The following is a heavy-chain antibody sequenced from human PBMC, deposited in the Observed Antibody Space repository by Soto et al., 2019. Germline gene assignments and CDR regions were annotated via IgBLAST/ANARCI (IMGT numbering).Heavy chain of an antibody. CDR1: GFTFSSYG. CDR2: ISYDGSNK. V-gene: IGHV3-30*18. D-gene: IGHD3-22*01. J-gene: IGHJ4*02. CDR3: AKTSYDSSGYYHFDY. Sequence: PGGSLRLSCAASGFTFSSYGMHWVRQAPGKGLEWVAVISYDGSNKYYADSVKGRFTISRDNSKNTLYLQMNSLRAEDTAVYYCAKTSYDSSGYYHFDYWGQGTLVTVSS.